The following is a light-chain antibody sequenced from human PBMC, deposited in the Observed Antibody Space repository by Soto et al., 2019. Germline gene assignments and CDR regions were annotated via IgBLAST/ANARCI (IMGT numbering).Light chain of an antibody. CDR2: KAS. CDR1: QTISNW. V-gene: IGKV1-5*03. CDR3: QQYNSYSPT. J-gene: IGKJ1*01. Sequence: IQMTQSPSTLSASVGDRVTITCRASQTISNWLAWYQQKPGKAPKLLIYKASTLESGVPSRFSGSGSETEFTLTISGLQPGDSATYYCQQYNSYSPTFGQGTKVDIK.